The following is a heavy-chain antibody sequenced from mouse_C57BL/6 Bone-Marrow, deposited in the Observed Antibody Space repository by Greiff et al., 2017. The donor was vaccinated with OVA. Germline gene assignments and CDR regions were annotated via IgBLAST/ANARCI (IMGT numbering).Heavy chain of an antibody. Sequence: QVQLKQSGAELARPGASVKLSCTASGYTFTRYGISWVPQTTGQCLAWLGELYPRSGNTYYTEQFKGQATLTADNSSSTVYMPLRSRTSEDSAVYYCARGGGLPLYAMDYGGQGTSVTVSS. J-gene: IGHJ4*01. D-gene: IGHD2-4*01. CDR2: LYPRSGNT. V-gene: IGHV1-81*01. CDR3: ARGGGLPLYAMDY. CDR1: GYTFTRYG.